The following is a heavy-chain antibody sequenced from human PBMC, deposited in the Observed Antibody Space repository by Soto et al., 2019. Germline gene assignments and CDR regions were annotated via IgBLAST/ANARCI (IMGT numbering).Heavy chain of an antibody. V-gene: IGHV3-64D*06. CDR2: IKNSGSTT. J-gene: IGHJ4*02. Sequence: EVQLVESGGTLVQPGGSLRLSCSASGFTFSSYGMHWVRQAPGKGLEYVSAIKNSGSTTNYADSVKGRFTISRDNSKNMLYLQMSSLTSEDTAEYYCAVVAGSYWFDCWGQGTLVTVSS. CDR3: AVVAGSYWFDC. CDR1: GFTFSSYG. D-gene: IGHD6-19*01.